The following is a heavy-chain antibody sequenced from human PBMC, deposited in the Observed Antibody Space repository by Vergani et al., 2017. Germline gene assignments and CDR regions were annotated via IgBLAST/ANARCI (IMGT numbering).Heavy chain of an antibody. CDR3: ARVGTSSNRDYFDY. CDR1: GYTFTDYF. J-gene: IGHJ4*02. Sequence: QVQLVQSGAEVKKPGASVKVSCKASGYTFTDYFMHWVRQAPGQGLEWMGWINPNSGGTNYAQKFQGRVTMTRDTYISTAYMELSNLRSDDTAVYYCARVGTSSNRDYFDYWGKGTLVTVSS. CDR2: INPNSGGT. D-gene: IGHD2-2*01. V-gene: IGHV1-2*02.